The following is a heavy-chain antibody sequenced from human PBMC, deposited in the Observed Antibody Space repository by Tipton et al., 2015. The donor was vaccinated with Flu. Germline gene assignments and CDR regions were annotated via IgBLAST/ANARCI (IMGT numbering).Heavy chain of an antibody. Sequence: SLTCSVSGASISDYYWNWIRQRPGKGLEWLAHISYSGTTDYNPSLKSRLTVSADTSKNQFSLKLTSVTATDTAIYYCASAPTMTTFFFWGQGTLVTVSS. D-gene: IGHD4-17*01. CDR2: ISYSGTT. CDR3: ASAPTMTTFFF. CDR1: GASISDYY. V-gene: IGHV4-59*08. J-gene: IGHJ4*02.